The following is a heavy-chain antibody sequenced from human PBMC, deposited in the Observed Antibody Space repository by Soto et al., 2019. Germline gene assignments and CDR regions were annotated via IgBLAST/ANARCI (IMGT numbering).Heavy chain of an antibody. CDR1: GYNFTGYY. V-gene: IGHV1-2*02. CDR3: ARAAPQYGSSWYPDWFDP. Sequence: GAAVKVSCKASGYNFTGYYMHWVRQAPGQGLDWMGWINPNSGGTNYAQKFQGRVTMTRDTSISTAYMELSRLRSDDTAVYYCARAAPQYGSSWYPDWFDPWGQGTLVTVSS. J-gene: IGHJ5*02. D-gene: IGHD6-13*01. CDR2: INPNSGGT.